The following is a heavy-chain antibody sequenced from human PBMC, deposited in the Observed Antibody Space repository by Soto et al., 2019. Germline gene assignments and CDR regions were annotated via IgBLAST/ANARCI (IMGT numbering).Heavy chain of an antibody. CDR3: AREYTAWPLAYGLGV. Sequence: NPGGSLRLSCVGSGFTFSTYSINWVRQAPGKGLEWVSSISSRSDIYYADSVKGRFTISRDNAKNSVSLQMNSLRAEDTAVYYCAREYTAWPLAYGLGVWGQGTTVTVSS. CDR2: ISSRSDI. J-gene: IGHJ6*02. V-gene: IGHV3-21*01. CDR1: GFTFSTYS. D-gene: IGHD2-2*02.